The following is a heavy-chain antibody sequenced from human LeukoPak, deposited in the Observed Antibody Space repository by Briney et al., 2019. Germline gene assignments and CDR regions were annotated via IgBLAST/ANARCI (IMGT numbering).Heavy chain of an antibody. V-gene: IGHV3-21*06. J-gene: IGHJ4*02. CDR2: ISSSSSYI. CDR3: ARGSEWELLSCDY. D-gene: IGHD1-26*01. Sequence: PGGSLRLSCAASGFTFSNYGMHWVRRAPGKGLEWVSSISSSSSYIYYADSVKGRFTISRDNAKNSLYLQMNSLRAEDTAVYYCARGSEWELLSCDYWGQGTLVTVSS. CDR1: GFTFSNYG.